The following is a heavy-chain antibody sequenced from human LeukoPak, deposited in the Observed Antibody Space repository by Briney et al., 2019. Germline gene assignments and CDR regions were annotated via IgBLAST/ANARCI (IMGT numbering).Heavy chain of an antibody. V-gene: IGHV3-21*04. CDR3: ARMMVTTIVLDY. CDR1: GFTFSSYS. Sequence: GGSLRLSCAASGFTFSSYSMNWVRQAPGKGLEWVSSISSSSSYIYYADPVKGRFTISRDNAKNSLYLQMNSLRAEDTAVYYCARMMVTTIVLDYWGQGTLVTVSS. J-gene: IGHJ4*02. CDR2: ISSSSSYI. D-gene: IGHD2-21*02.